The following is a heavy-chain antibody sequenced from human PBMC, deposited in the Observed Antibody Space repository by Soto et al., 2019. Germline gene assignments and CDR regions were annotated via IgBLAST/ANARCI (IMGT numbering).Heavy chain of an antibody. V-gene: IGHV1-18*01. CDR2: ISGYNGNT. Sequence: QVQLVQSGAEVKKPGASVKVSCKASGYIFINYGITWVRQAPGQGLEWMGWISGYNGNTNYAQKFQGRVTMTTDTSTSTAYMELRSLTADDTAMYFCARDEVPAANWLDRWGQGTLVTVSS. CDR3: ARDEVPAANWLDR. CDR1: GYIFINYG. D-gene: IGHD2-2*01. J-gene: IGHJ5*02.